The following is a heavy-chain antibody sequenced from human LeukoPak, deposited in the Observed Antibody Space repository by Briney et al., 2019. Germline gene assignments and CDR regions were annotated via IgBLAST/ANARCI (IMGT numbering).Heavy chain of an antibody. Sequence: PSETLSLTCTVSGASLSSDNYYWAWIRQPAGKGLEWIGQIYTSGTTNYNPSLKSRVIILLDASKNQFSLRLTSVTAADTAVYYCAREDSLRWKRFDPWGQGTPVTVSS. CDR2: IYTSGTT. CDR1: GASLSSDNYY. D-gene: IGHD4-23*01. V-gene: IGHV4-61*09. J-gene: IGHJ5*02. CDR3: AREDSLRWKRFDP.